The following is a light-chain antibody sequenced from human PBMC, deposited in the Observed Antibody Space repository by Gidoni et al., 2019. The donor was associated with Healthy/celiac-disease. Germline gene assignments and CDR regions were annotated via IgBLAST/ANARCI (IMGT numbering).Light chain of an antibody. CDR3: QQYDNLPLT. V-gene: IGKV1-33*01. CDR2: DAS. CDR1: QDISNY. J-gene: IGKJ4*01. Sequence: DIQMTQSPSSLSAYVGDRVTITCQASQDISNYLNWYQQKPGKAPKLLIYDASNLEIGVTSRFSGSGSGTDFTFTISSLQPEDIATYYCQQYDNLPLTFGGGTKVEIK.